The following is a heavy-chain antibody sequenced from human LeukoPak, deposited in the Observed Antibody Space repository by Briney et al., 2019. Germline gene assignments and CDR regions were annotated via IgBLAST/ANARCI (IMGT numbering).Heavy chain of an antibody. J-gene: IGHJ4*02. Sequence: SETLSLTCTVSGGSISSSSYYWGWIRQPPGKGLEWFGSIYYSGSTYYNPSLKSRVTISVDTSKNQFSLKLSSVTAADTAVYYCARSAYRNSGYDHPLDYWGQGTLVTVSS. D-gene: IGHD5-12*01. V-gene: IGHV4-39*01. CDR2: IYYSGST. CDR3: ARSAYRNSGYDHPLDY. CDR1: GGSISSSSYY.